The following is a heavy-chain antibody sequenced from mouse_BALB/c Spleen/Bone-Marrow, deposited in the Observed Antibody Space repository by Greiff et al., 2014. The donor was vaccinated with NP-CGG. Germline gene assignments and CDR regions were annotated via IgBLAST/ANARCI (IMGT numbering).Heavy chain of an antibody. J-gene: IGHJ4*01. CDR3: ATGGSPMDY. Sequence: QAQLKESGAELMKPGASVKISCKATGYTFSSYWIEWVRQRPGHGLEWIGEILPGSGSTNYNEKFKGKATFTADTSSNTAYMQLSSLTSEDSAVYYCATGGSPMDYWGQGTSVTVSS. D-gene: IGHD1-1*02. CDR2: ILPGSGST. V-gene: IGHV1-9*01. CDR1: GYTFSSYW.